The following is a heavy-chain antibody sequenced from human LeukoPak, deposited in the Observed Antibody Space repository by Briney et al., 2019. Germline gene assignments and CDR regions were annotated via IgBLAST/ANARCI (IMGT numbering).Heavy chain of an antibody. Sequence: ASVKVSCKASGYSFTNNAVSWVRQAPGQGLEWMGWINPLNGHTDYAQKFQGRVTMTRDTSISTAYMELSRLRSDDTAVYYCASGAGGFDYWGQGTLVTVSS. J-gene: IGHJ4*02. CDR3: ASGAGGFDY. D-gene: IGHD3-10*01. CDR1: GYSFTNNA. V-gene: IGHV1-2*02. CDR2: INPLNGHT.